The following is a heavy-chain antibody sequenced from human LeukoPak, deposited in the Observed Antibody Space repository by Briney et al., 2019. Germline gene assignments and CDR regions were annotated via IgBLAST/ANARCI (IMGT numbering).Heavy chain of an antibody. CDR3: ARARGGFYLGAFDI. J-gene: IGHJ3*02. CDR1: DFTVANNY. V-gene: IGHV3-53*01. D-gene: IGHD1-26*01. Sequence: GGSLRLSCAASDFTVANNYMSWVRQAPGKGLDWVSVSYSGGKTYYADSVRGRFTISRDTSRNTLYLQMNSLRAADTAVYYCARARGGFYLGAFDIWGQGTMVTVSS. CDR2: SYSGGKT.